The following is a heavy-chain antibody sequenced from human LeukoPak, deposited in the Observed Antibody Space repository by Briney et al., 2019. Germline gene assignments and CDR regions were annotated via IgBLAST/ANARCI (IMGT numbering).Heavy chain of an antibody. D-gene: IGHD2-2*01. V-gene: IGHV5-51*01. CDR3: ARLYEDCTSTTRYQGYFDP. Sequence: GESLKISCKASGYSFSIYWIAWVRHMPGKGLEWMGAIYPGDSDTRYSPSFQGQVTISVDTSVSATYLQWSSLKASDTAIYYCARLYEDCTSTTRYQGYFDPWGQGTLVTVSS. CDR2: IYPGDSDT. J-gene: IGHJ5*02. CDR1: GYSFSIYW.